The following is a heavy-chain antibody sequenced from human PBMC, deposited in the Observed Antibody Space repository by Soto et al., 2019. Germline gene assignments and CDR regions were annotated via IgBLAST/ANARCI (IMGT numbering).Heavy chain of an antibody. CDR1: GFNFGGHA. J-gene: IGHJ4*02. D-gene: IGHD3-16*01. V-gene: IGHV3-23*01. Sequence: PGGSLRLSCAGTGFNFGGHAMSWVRQAPGKGLEWVSTLSGDGSRAYYADSVRGRFTVSRDNSKSTLYLRMNSLRADDTAIYYCAKRGGYAISFYDSWGQGTLVTVSS. CDR3: AKRGGYAISFYDS. CDR2: LSGDGSRA.